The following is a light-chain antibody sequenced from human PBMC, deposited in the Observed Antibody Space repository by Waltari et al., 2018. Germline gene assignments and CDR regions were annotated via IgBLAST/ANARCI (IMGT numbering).Light chain of an antibody. CDR2: KAS. Sequence: DIQMTQSPSTLSASVGDRVTITCRARQSLSGWLAWYQQQPGKAPKVLIYKASNLQSGVPSRFSGSGSGTEYTLTINSLQPDDFATYYGQQYHSSPPWTFGQGTRVEIK. CDR1: QSLSGW. V-gene: IGKV1-5*03. CDR3: QQYHSSPPWT. J-gene: IGKJ1*01.